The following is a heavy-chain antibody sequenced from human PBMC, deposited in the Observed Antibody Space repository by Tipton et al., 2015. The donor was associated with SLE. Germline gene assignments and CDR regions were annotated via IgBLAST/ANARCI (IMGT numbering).Heavy chain of an antibody. D-gene: IGHD6-6*01. CDR3: ARDLRRGAARPGYFDY. CDR1: GFTFSSYA. V-gene: IGHV3-30*04. J-gene: IGHJ4*02. Sequence: SLRLSCAASGFTFSSYAMHWVRQAPGKGLEWVAVISYDGSNKYYADSVKGRFTISRDNSKNTLYLQMNSLRAEDTAVYYCARDLRRGAARPGYFDYWGQGTLVTVSS. CDR2: ISYDGSNK.